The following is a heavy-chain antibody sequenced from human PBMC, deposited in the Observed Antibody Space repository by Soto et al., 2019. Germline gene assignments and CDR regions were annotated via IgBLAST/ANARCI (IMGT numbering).Heavy chain of an antibody. CDR2: MDPNSGST. J-gene: IGHJ6*02. CDR1: GYTFTSYD. CDR3: AGEGKFDFWRKGLDV. D-gene: IGHD3-3*01. Sequence: QAQLVQSGAEVKKPGASVKVSCKASGYTFTSYDINWVRQAPGQGLEWLGWMDPNSGSTGYAQNFQGRGTMTRNISINTAHMELSSLRSEDTAVYYCAGEGKFDFWRKGLDVWGQGTTVTVSS. V-gene: IGHV1-8*01.